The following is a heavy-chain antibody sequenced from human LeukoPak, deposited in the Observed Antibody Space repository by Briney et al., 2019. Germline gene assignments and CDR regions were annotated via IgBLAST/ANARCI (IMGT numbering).Heavy chain of an antibody. V-gene: IGHV1-2*02. CDR1: GYTFIGYY. J-gene: IGHJ4*02. CDR2: INPPSGGT. D-gene: IGHD3-10*01. Sequence: ASVKVSCKASGYTFIGYYMHWVRQAPGQGLEWMGWINPPSGGTNSAQKFQGRVTMTRDTSITTAYLELSRLTSDDTAVYYCARGDFYSGSFLDYWGQGTLVTVSS. CDR3: ARGDFYSGSFLDY.